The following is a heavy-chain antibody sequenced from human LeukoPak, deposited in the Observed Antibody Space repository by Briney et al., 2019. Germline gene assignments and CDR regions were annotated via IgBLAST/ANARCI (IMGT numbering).Heavy chain of an antibody. CDR3: ARAFGSSWYGYYFDY. V-gene: IGHV3-7*01. Sequence: GGSLRLSCAASGFTFSTSWMTWVRQAPGKGLEWVANIKYDGSEKYYVDSVKGRFTISRDNAKNSLSLQMNSLRAEDTAVYYCARAFGSSWYGYYFDYWGQGTLVTVSS. CDR2: IKYDGSEK. D-gene: IGHD6-13*01. CDR1: GFTFSTSW. J-gene: IGHJ4*02.